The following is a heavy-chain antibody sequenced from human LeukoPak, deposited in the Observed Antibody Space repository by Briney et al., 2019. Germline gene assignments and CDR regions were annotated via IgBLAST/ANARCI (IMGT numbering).Heavy chain of an antibody. CDR1: GFTFDDYA. CDR2: ISWNSGSI. D-gene: IGHD3-22*01. CDR3: AKDKAIYYDSSGYLDY. V-gene: IGHV3-9*01. Sequence: GRSLRLSCAASGFTFDDYAMHWVRQAPGKGLEWVSGISWNSGSIGYADSVKGRFTISRDNAKNSLYLQMNSLRAEDTALYYFAKDKAIYYDSSGYLDYWGQGTLVTVSS. J-gene: IGHJ4*02.